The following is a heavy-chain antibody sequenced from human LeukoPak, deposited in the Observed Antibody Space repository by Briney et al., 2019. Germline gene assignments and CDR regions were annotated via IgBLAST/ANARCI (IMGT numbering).Heavy chain of an antibody. D-gene: IGHD6-13*01. J-gene: IGHJ4*02. Sequence: SETLSLTCTVSGGSISSSSYYWGWIRQPPGKGLEWIGSIYYSGSTYYNPSLKSRVTISVGTSKNQFSLKLSSVTAADTAVYYCARAYSSSWYDRLDYWGQGTLVTVSS. CDR1: GGSISSSSYY. V-gene: IGHV4-39*01. CDR3: ARAYSSSWYDRLDY. CDR2: IYYSGST.